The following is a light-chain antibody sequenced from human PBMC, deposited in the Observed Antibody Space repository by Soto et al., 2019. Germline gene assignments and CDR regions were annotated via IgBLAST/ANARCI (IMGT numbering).Light chain of an antibody. CDR2: HAS. CDR3: QQYNSYSPST. J-gene: IGKJ2*01. V-gene: IGKV1-5*01. Sequence: DIQMTQSPSTLSASVGDRVTITCRASQSIRGWLAWYQQKPGKAPKLLIYHASSLESGVPSRFGGSESGTEFTLSISSLQPDDFGTYYCQQYNSYSPSTFGQGTKLQIK. CDR1: QSIRGW.